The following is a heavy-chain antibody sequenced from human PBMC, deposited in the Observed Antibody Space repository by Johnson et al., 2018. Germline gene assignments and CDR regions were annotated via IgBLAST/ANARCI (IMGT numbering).Heavy chain of an antibody. CDR3: AKDYRIAVAGTKTYYYYYMDV. CDR2: SSWNIGSI. D-gene: IGHD6-19*01. Sequence: VQLVQAGGGVVQPGRSLRLSCAASGFTLDEYATHWVRQAPGKGLEWASGSSWNIGSIAYADSVKGRFTISRDNAKNSLYMQMNSLKAEDTALYYCAKDYRIAVAGTKTYYYYYMDVWGKGTTVTVSS. V-gene: IGHV3-9*01. J-gene: IGHJ6*03. CDR1: GFTLDEYA.